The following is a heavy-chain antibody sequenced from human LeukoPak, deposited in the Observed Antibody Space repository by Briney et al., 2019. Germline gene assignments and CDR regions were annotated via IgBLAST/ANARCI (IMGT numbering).Heavy chain of an antibody. V-gene: IGHV4-30-2*01. CDR3: ARGGLVYCSGGSCYRSYYFDY. Sequence: SETLSLTCSVSGGSISSGDYYWSWIRQPQGKGLECIGYISQSGSTSYNPSLRSRVTISVDTSKNQFSLKLSSVTAADTAVYYCARGGLVYCSGGSCYRSYYFDYWGQGTLVTVSS. CDR1: GGSISSGDYY. CDR2: ISQSGST. J-gene: IGHJ4*02. D-gene: IGHD2-15*01.